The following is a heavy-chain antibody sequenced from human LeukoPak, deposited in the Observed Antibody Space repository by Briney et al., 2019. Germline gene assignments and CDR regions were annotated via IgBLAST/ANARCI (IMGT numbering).Heavy chain of an antibody. D-gene: IGHD3-22*01. V-gene: IGHV1-2*02. CDR2: INPNSGGT. Sequence: ASVKVSCKASEYSVTDYYIHWVRQAPGQGLELMGWINPNSGGTNSAQKFQVRITLTRDTSHSTAYMELSRLGSDDTAVYYCAAGPVYDYFEFWGQGTLVTVSS. CDR1: EYSVTDYY. J-gene: IGHJ4*02. CDR3: AAGPVYDYFEF.